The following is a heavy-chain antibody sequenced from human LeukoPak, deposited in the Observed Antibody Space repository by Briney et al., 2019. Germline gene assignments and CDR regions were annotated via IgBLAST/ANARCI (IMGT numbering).Heavy chain of an antibody. Sequence: GASVKVSCKASGYTFTGYYMHWVRQAPGQGLEWMGWINPNSGGTNYAQKLQGRVTMTTDTSTSTAYMELRSLRSDDTAVYHCAREAARLLWFGEWVGDPTLDYWGQGTLVTVSS. D-gene: IGHD3-10*01. J-gene: IGHJ4*02. CDR1: GYTFTGYY. CDR3: AREAARLLWFGEWVGDPTLDY. CDR2: INPNSGGT. V-gene: IGHV1-2*02.